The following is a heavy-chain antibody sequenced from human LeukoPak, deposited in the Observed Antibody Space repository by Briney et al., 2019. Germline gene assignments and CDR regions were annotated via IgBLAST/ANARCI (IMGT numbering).Heavy chain of an antibody. CDR2: INPNNGGT. J-gene: IGHJ4*02. Sequence: ASVKVTCKASGYTFTGYFMHGVRQAPGQGLEWMGWINPNNGGTNYAQKFQGTVTMTRDTSISTAYMELSRLKSDDTAVYYCARVTYMVRGVSPFDYWGQGTLVTVSS. V-gene: IGHV1-2*02. D-gene: IGHD3-10*01. CDR1: GYTFTGYF. CDR3: ARVTYMVRGVSPFDY.